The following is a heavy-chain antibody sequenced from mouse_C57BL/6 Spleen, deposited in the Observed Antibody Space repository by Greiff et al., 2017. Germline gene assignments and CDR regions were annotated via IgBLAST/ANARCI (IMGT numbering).Heavy chain of an antibody. CDR3: ARTGGSVDYAMDY. Sequence: QVQLQQPGAELVKPGASVKMSCKASGYTFTSYWITWVKQRPGQGLEWIGDIYPGSGSTNYNEKFKSKATLTVDTSSGTAYMQLSSLTSEDSAVYYCARTGGSVDYAMDYWGQGTSVTVSS. J-gene: IGHJ4*01. D-gene: IGHD1-1*01. CDR2: IYPGSGST. CDR1: GYTFTSYW. V-gene: IGHV1-55*01.